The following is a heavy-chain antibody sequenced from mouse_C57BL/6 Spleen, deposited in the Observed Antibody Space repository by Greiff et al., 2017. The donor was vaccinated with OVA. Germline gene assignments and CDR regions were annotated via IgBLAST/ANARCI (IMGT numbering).Heavy chain of an antibody. CDR1: GYTFTSYT. V-gene: IGHV1-4*01. D-gene: IGHD4-1*01. CDR2: INPSSGYT. J-gene: IGHJ2*01. Sequence: QVQLQQSGAELARPGASVKMTCKASGYTFTSYTMHWVKQRPGQGLEWIGYINPSSGYTKYNQKFKHKVTLTADKSSSTAYMQLSRLTSEDSAVYYCARNELGPFDYWGQGTTLTVSS. CDR3: ARNELGPFDY.